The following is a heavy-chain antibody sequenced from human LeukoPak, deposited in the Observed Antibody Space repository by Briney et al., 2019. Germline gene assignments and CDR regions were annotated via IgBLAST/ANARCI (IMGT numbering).Heavy chain of an antibody. CDR2: IYSGGST. Sequence: GGSLRLSCAASGFTVSSNYMSWVRQAPGKGLEWVSVIYSGGSTYYADSVKGRFTISRDNSKNTLYLQMNSLRAEDTAVYYCARAMGMVRGVIPYYFDYWGQGTLVTVSS. V-gene: IGHV3-66*01. D-gene: IGHD3-10*01. CDR3: ARAMGMVRGVIPYYFDY. CDR1: GFTVSSNY. J-gene: IGHJ4*02.